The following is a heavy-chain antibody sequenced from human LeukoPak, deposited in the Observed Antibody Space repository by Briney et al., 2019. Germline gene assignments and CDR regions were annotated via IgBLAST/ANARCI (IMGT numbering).Heavy chain of an antibody. D-gene: IGHD2-15*01. J-gene: IGHJ4*02. CDR1: GLTFSRYA. V-gene: IGHV3-23*01. CDR3: ARQLGYCSSGSCYFDS. Sequence: GGSLRLSCAVSGLTFSRYAMSWVRQAPGKGLEWVSAISNSGYDTYDADSVKGRFTISRDNSKNTLYLQMNSLRAEDTAIYFCARQLGYCSSGSCYFDSWGQGTLVTVSS. CDR2: ISNSGYDT.